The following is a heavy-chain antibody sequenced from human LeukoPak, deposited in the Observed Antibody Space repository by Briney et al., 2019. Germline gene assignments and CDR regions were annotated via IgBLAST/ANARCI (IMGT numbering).Heavy chain of an antibody. Sequence: PGGSLRLSCAASGFTFSNHDIHWVRQAPGKGLEWVAVIWYDGSNKYYADSVKGRFTISRDNSKNTVYLQMNRLRGEDTAVYYCAKTGYSSSWLFDYWGQGTLVTVSS. V-gene: IGHV3-33*06. CDR2: IWYDGSNK. CDR3: AKTGYSSSWLFDY. J-gene: IGHJ4*02. D-gene: IGHD6-13*01. CDR1: GFTFSNHD.